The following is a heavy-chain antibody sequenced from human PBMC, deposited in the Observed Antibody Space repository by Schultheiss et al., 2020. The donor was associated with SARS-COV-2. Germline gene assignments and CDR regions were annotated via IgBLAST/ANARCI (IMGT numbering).Heavy chain of an antibody. Sequence: GGSLRLSCAASGFTFSSYSMNWVRQAPGKGLEWVSSISSSSSYIYYADSVKGRFTISRDNAKNSLYLQMNSLRAEDTAVYYCVKAARGDSDSWDYYMDVWGKGTTVTVSS. CDR1: GFTFSSYS. CDR3: VKAARGDSDSWDYYMDV. CDR2: ISSSSSYI. D-gene: IGHD6-6*01. J-gene: IGHJ6*03. V-gene: IGHV3-21*01.